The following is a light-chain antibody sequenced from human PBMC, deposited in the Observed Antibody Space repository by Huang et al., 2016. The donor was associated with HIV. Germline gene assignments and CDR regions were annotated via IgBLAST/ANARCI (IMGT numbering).Light chain of an antibody. J-gene: IGKJ5*01. CDR2: GAS. CDR1: QDIGTS. V-gene: IGKV1-13*02. Sequence: HLTQSPPSLSASVGDSVFLSCRASQDIGTSLAWYQQRTGRAPKLLISGASTLQTGVPSRFSGDSAGTFFTLFITDLQPEDFATYYCQQLHAYPIPFGQGTRLDIK. CDR3: QQLHAYPIP.